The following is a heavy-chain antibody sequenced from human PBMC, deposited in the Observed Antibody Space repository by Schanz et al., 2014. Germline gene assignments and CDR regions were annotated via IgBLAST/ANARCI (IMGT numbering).Heavy chain of an antibody. Sequence: QVQLVQSGAEVKKPGASVRVSCKVSGYAFTTYGISWVRQAPGQGPEFMGWISTFRNEDTNSAQRFQGRLTMTTDTATSTAYMELRSLRSDDTALYYCARVRYCSGGRCYQDNWFDPWGQGTLVIVSS. CDR3: ARVRYCSGGRCYQDNWFDP. J-gene: IGHJ5*02. V-gene: IGHV1-18*01. CDR2: ISTFRNEDT. CDR1: GYAFTTYG. D-gene: IGHD2-15*01.